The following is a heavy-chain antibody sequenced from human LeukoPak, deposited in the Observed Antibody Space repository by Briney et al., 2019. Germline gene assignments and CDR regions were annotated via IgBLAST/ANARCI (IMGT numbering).Heavy chain of an antibody. CDR3: AKAVLEWLAASYYFDY. CDR2: ISGSGGST. D-gene: IGHD3-3*01. Sequence: GGSLRLSCAASGFTFSSYAMSRVRQAPGKGLEWVSAISGSGGSTYYADSVKGRFTISRDNSKNTLYLQMNSLRAEDTAVYYCAKAVLEWLAASYYFDYWGQGTLVTVSS. J-gene: IGHJ4*02. V-gene: IGHV3-23*01. CDR1: GFTFSSYA.